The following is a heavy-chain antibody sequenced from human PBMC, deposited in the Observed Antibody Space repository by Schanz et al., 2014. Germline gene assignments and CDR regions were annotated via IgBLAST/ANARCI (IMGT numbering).Heavy chain of an antibody. CDR2: ISGSSSTK. V-gene: IGHV3-48*01. CDR3: ARDYESDLSSPRHDACDV. J-gene: IGHJ3*01. Sequence: EVQLVESGGGLAQPGGSLRLSCAASGITFSGYSMNWVRQAPGKGLEWVSYISGSSSTKYYADSVKGRFTISRDNGKNSLFLQRNSVRAEDTAVYFCARDYESDLSSPRHDACDVWGQGTVVTVSS. CDR1: GITFSGYS. D-gene: IGHD3-22*01.